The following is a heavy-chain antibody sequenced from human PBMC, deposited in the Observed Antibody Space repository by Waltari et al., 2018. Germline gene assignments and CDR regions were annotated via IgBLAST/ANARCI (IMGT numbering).Heavy chain of an antibody. J-gene: IGHJ4*02. V-gene: IGHV4-4*07. D-gene: IGHD1-26*01. CDR1: GGSISSYY. Sequence: QVQLQESGPGLVKPSETLSLTCTVSGGSISSYYWSWIRQPAGKGLEWIGRIYTSGSTNYNPSLKSRVTMSGDTSKNQFSLKLSSVTAADTAVYYCARESGWELPLEYFDYWGQGTLVTVSS. CDR3: ARESGWELPLEYFDY. CDR2: IYTSGST.